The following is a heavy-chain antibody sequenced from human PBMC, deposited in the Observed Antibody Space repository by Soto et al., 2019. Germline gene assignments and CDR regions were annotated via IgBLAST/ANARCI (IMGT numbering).Heavy chain of an antibody. CDR3: SRIGWLRSWEWFDP. D-gene: IGHD5-12*01. CDR2: INSDGSST. Sequence: EVQLVESGGGLVQPGGYLRLSCAASGFTFSSYWMHWVRQATGKGLVWVSRINSDGSSTSYADSVKGRFTISRDNAKNTLYLQMNSLRAEDTAVYYCSRIGWLRSWEWFDPWGQGTLVTVSS. CDR1: GFTFSSYW. J-gene: IGHJ5*02. V-gene: IGHV3-74*01.